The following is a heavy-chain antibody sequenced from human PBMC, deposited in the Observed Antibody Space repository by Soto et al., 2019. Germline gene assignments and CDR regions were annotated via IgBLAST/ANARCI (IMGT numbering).Heavy chain of an antibody. J-gene: IGHJ4*02. CDR3: AKTEGTDPWAYSFDY. D-gene: IGHD3-10*01. CDR1: GFTFSDFA. Sequence: EVQVLESGGGLVQPGGSLRLSCAATGFTFSDFAMSWVRQAPGKGLEWVSRIYGGGNGPHYADSVKGRVTISRDNSKNTLYLQRNSLRAEDTAVYSCAKTEGTDPWAYSFDYWGQGTVVTVSS. V-gene: IGHV3-23*01. CDR2: IYGGGNGP.